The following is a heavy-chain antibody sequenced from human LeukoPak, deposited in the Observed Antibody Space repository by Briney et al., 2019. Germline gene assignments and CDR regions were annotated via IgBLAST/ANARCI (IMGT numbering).Heavy chain of an antibody. D-gene: IGHD4-11*01. J-gene: IGHJ4*02. Sequence: GGSLRLSCAASGVTLTTSGIHWVRQAPGKGLEWVAVLFYDGSNEFYSDSVKGRFTISRDTAKNMVYLQMSSLRAEDTGVYYCTKDQGSNFGPFDYWGQGTLVAVSS. CDR2: LFYDGSNE. CDR1: GVTLTTSG. CDR3: TKDQGSNFGPFDY. V-gene: IGHV3-33*06.